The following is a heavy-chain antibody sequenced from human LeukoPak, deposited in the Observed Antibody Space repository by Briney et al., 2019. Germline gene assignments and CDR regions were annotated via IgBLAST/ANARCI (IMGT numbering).Heavy chain of an antibody. CDR1: GGSISSSSYY. V-gene: IGHV4-39*01. D-gene: IGHD1-26*01. CDR2: IYYSGST. CDR3: ARHVMMGGSYEIDY. J-gene: IGHJ4*02. Sequence: SETLSLTCTVSGGSISSSSYYWGWIRQPPGKGLEWIVSIYYSGSTYYNPSLKSRVTISVDTSKNQFSLKLSSVTAADTAVYYCARHVMMGGSYEIDYWGQGTLVTVSS.